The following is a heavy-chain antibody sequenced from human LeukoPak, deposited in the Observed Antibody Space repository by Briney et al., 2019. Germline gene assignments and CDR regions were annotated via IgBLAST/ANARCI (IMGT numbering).Heavy chain of an antibody. Sequence: HPGGSLRLSCAASGFSFTTYWMGWVRQAPGKGLEWVSAISGSGGSTYYADSVKGRFTISRDNAKNSLYLQMNSLRAEDTAVYYCTELGITMIGGVWGKGTTVTISS. CDR1: GFSFTTYW. D-gene: IGHD3-10*02. J-gene: IGHJ6*04. V-gene: IGHV3-23*01. CDR2: ISGSGGST. CDR3: TELGITMIGGV.